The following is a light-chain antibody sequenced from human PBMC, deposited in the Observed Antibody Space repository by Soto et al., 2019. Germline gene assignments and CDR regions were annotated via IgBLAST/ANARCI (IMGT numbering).Light chain of an antibody. CDR2: EVS. CDR1: SSDVGSYTL. J-gene: IGLJ3*02. Sequence: QSALTQPASVSGSPGQSITISCTGTSSDVGSYTLVSWYQQHPGKAPKLMIYEVSKRPSGVSNHFSGSKSGNTASLTISGLQAEYEADYYCCSYAGSSTWVFGGGTQLTVL. V-gene: IGLV2-23*02. CDR3: CSYAGSSTWV.